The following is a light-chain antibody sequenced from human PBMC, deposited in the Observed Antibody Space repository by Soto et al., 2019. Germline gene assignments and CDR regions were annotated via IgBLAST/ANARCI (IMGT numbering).Light chain of an antibody. Sequence: EIVMTQSSATLSVSPGERATLSCRASQSVSSNLAWYQQKPGQAPRLLIYGASTRATGIPARFSGSGSGTEFTLTISSLQSEDFAVYYCQQYNNWPTWTFCQGTKVDIK. J-gene: IGKJ1*01. CDR2: GAS. CDR1: QSVSSN. CDR3: QQYNNWPTWT. V-gene: IGKV3-15*01.